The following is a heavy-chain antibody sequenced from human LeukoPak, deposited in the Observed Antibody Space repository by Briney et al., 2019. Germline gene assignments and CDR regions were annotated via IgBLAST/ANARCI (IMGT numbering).Heavy chain of an antibody. V-gene: IGHV3-20*04. D-gene: IGHD6-19*01. CDR2: INWNGGST. CDR3: ARENSSGWYNY. CDR1: GFTFDDYG. J-gene: IGHJ4*02. Sequence: GGSLRLSCAATGFTFDDYGMSWARQAPGKGLEWVSGINWNGGSTGYADSVKGRFTISRDNAKNSLYLQMNSLRAEDTAVYYCARENSSGWYNYWGQGTLVTVSS.